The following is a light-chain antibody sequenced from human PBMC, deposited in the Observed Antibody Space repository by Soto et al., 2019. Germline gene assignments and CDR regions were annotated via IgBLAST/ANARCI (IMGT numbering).Light chain of an antibody. CDR3: QQSYSTPLT. CDR2: AAS. J-gene: IGKJ4*01. CDR1: QGISSW. V-gene: IGKV1-12*01. Sequence: DIQMTQSPSSFSAWGVDRVSTTVRASQGISSWLAWYQQKPGKAPNLLIYAASSLHSGVPSRFSGSGSGTDFTLTISSLQPEDFATYYCQQSYSTPLTFGGGTKVDI.